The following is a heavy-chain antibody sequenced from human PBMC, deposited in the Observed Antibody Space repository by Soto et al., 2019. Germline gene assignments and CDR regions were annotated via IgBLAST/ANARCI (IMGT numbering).Heavy chain of an antibody. Sequence: QVTLKESGTTLVKPTQTLTLTCTVSGLSLRTTGVGVGWVRQPPGKALEWLALLYWDDDQRYSPSLRSRLTSPKDSSEKQVVLTMTNMDTVDTATYYCVQSRCGGDCLEIYSSHAYNGLDVWGQGTTVTVSS. D-gene: IGHD2-21*02. V-gene: IGHV2-5*02. CDR1: GLSLRTTGVG. CDR3: VQSRCGGDCLEIYSSHAYNGLDV. J-gene: IGHJ6*02. CDR2: LYWDDDQ.